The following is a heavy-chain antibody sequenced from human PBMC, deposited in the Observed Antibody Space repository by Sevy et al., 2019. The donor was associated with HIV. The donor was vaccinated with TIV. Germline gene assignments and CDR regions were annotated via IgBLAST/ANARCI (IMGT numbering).Heavy chain of an antibody. V-gene: IGHV3-21*01. CDR3: ARSLELRGFDY. CDR2: ISRSSSYI. Sequence: GGSLRLSCAASGFTFSSYSMNWVRQAPGKGLEWVSSISRSSSYIYYADSVKGRFTISRDNAKNSLYLQMNSLRAEDTAVYYCARSLELRGFDYWGQGTLVTVSS. CDR1: GFTFSSYS. J-gene: IGHJ4*02. D-gene: IGHD1-7*01.